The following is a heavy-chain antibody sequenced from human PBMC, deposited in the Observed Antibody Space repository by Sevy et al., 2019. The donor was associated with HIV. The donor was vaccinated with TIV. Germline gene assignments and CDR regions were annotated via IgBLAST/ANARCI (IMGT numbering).Heavy chain of an antibody. Sequence: GGSLRLSCAASGFTFSSYGMHWVRQAPGKGLEWVAVIWYDGSNKYYVDSVKGRFTISRDNSKNTLYLQMNSLRAEDTAVYYCARDPITMIVPGAFDIWGQGTMVTVSS. V-gene: IGHV3-33*01. CDR2: IWYDGSNK. CDR1: GFTFSSYG. CDR3: ARDPITMIVPGAFDI. J-gene: IGHJ3*02. D-gene: IGHD3-22*01.